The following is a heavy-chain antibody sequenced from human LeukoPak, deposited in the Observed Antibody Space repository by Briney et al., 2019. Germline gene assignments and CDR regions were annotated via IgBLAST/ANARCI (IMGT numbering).Heavy chain of an antibody. CDR1: GFTFSSYG. V-gene: IGHV3-30*03. D-gene: IGHD3-16*01. CDR2: ISYDGSNK. CDR3: ARDYER. Sequence: PGGSLRLSCAASGFTFSSYGMHWVRQAPGKRLEWVAVISYDGSNKYYADSVKGRFTISRDNSKNTLYLQMNSLRAEDTAVYYCARDYERWGQGTLVTVSS. J-gene: IGHJ4*02.